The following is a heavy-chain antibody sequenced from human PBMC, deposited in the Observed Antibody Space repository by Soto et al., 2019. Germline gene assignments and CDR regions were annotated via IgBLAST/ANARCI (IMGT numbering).Heavy chain of an antibody. D-gene: IGHD6-13*01. J-gene: IGHJ6*02. CDR2: IWYDGSNK. V-gene: IGHV3-33*01. Sequence: QVQLVESGGGVVQPGRSLRLSCAASGFTFSSYGMHWVRQAPGKGLEWVAVIWYDGSNKYYADSVKGRFTISRDNSKNTLYLQMNSLRAEDTAVYYCASGAAAGTRYYYGMDVWGQGTTVTVSS. CDR3: ASGAAAGTRYYYGMDV. CDR1: GFTFSSYG.